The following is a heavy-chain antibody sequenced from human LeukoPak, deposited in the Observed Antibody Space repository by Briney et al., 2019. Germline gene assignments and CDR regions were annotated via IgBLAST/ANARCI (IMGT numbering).Heavy chain of an antibody. J-gene: IGHJ3*02. CDR1: GFTFSSYA. CDR3: ARRSAAKDAFDI. V-gene: IGHV3-74*01. Sequence: GGSLRLSCAASGFTFSSYAMSWVRQAPGKGLVWVSRINSDGSSTSYADSVKGRFTISRDNAKNTLYLQMNSLRAEDTAVYYCARRSAAKDAFDIWGQGTMVTVSS. CDR2: INSDGSST. D-gene: IGHD6-25*01.